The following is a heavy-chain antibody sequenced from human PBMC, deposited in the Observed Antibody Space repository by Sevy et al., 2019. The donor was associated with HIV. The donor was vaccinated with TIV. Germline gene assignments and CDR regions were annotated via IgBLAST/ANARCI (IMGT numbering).Heavy chain of an antibody. CDR1: GGSISYYY. CDR2: IYYSGRT. J-gene: IGHJ4*02. D-gene: IGHD4-17*01. V-gene: IGHV4-59*01. CDR3: ARGYGDYNIYYFDY. Sequence: SETLYLTCTVSGGSISYYYWSWIRQPPGKGLEWTGYIYYSGRTNYNPSLKSRVTISVDTSKNQFSLRLSSVTAADTAVYYCARGYGDYNIYYFDYWGQGTLVTVSS.